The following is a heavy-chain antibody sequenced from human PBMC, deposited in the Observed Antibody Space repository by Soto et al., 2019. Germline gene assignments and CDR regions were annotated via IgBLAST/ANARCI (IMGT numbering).Heavy chain of an antibody. J-gene: IGHJ3*01. D-gene: IGHD1-26*01. CDR3: AKKAYSGSYADDAFDF. CDR1: GFTFSSYA. Sequence: GGSLRLSCAASGFTFSSYAMSWVRQAPGKGLEWVSAISGSGGSTYYADSVKGRFTISRDNSKNTLYLQMNSLRAEDTAVYYCAKKAYSGSYADDAFDFWGQGTMVTVSS. V-gene: IGHV3-23*01. CDR2: ISGSGGST.